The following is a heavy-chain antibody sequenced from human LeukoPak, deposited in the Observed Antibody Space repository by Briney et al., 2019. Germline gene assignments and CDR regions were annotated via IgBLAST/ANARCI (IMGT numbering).Heavy chain of an antibody. V-gene: IGHV3-66*01. D-gene: IGHD6-19*01. CDR1: GFTFFSIG. CDR2: LYSGGSP. Sequence: GGSLRLSCAVSGFTFFSIGMGWVRQAPGKGLEWVAILYSGGSPQYADSVKGRFTISRDISKNTLYLQMNNLRAEDTAVYYCASPLPHSSGWYGLLGYWGEGTLVTVSS. CDR3: ASPLPHSSGWYGLLGY. J-gene: IGHJ4*02.